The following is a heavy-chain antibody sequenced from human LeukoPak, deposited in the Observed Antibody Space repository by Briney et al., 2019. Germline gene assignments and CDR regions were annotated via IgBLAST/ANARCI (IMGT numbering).Heavy chain of an antibody. CDR1: GYTFTSYG. D-gene: IGHD6-19*01. CDR2: ISAYNGNT. J-gene: IGHJ4*02. V-gene: IGHV1-18*01. Sequence: AASVKVSCKASGYTFTSYGISWVRQAPGQGLEWMGWISAYNGNTNYAQKLQGRVTMTRNTSISTAYMELSSLRSEDTAVYYCARGFLSSGWYGGVPYIDYWGQGTLVTVSS. CDR3: ARGFLSSGWYGGVPYIDY.